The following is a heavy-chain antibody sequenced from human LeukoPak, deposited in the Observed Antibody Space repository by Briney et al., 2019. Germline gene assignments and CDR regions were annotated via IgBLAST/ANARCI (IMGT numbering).Heavy chain of an antibody. CDR2: IKQDGSEK. V-gene: IGHV3-7*03. Sequence: SGGSLRLSCAASGFTFSSYWMSWVRQAPGKGLEWVANIKQDGSEKYYVDSVKGRFTISRDNSKNTLYLQMSSLRAEDTAIYYCAKDQLNRYCSGGSCSITLDSWGQGTLVTVSS. CDR1: GFTFSSYW. CDR3: AKDQLNRYCSGGSCSITLDS. D-gene: IGHD2-15*01. J-gene: IGHJ4*02.